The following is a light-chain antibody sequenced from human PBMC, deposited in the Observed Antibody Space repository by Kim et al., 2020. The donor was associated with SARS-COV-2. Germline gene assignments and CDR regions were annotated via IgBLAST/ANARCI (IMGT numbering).Light chain of an antibody. CDR1: QGVRDD. CDR2: AVS. V-gene: IGKV1-17*01. Sequence: TPSPSSLSASVGDSGTITCRASQGVRDDVTWYQQKPGKAPKLLIYAVSSLQSGVPSRFSGIASGTEFTLTISSLQPEDFATYYCLLHTSSPLTFGHGTTVHI. CDR3: LLHTSSPLT. J-gene: IGKJ1*01.